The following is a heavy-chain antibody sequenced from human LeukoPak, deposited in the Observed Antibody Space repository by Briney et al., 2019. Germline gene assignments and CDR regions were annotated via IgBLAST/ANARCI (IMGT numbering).Heavy chain of an antibody. CDR2: INIDGTNT. CDR3: ARVMDVVATISDAFDI. J-gene: IGHJ3*02. D-gene: IGHD5-12*01. CDR1: GFTFTSYW. Sequence: PGGSLRLSCAASGFTFTSYWMHWVRQAPGKGLVWASRINIDGTNTRYADSVKGRFTISRDNAKNTLYLQMNSLRAEDTALYYCARVMDVVATISDAFDIWGQGTMVSVSS. V-gene: IGHV3-74*01.